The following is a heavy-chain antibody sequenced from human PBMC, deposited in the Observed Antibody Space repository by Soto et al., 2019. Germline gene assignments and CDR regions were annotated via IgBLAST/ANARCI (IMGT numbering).Heavy chain of an antibody. CDR3: AKDRGSIAAQRYYYYGMDV. CDR1: GFTFSSYG. CDR2: ILYVGSNK. V-gene: IGHV3-30*18. J-gene: IGHJ6*02. D-gene: IGHD6-6*01. Sequence: GGSLRLSCAASGFTFSSYGMHWVRQAPGKGLEWVAVILYVGSNKYYADSVKGRFTISRDNSKNTLFLQMNSLRAEDTAVYYCAKDRGSIAAQRYYYYGMDVWGQGTTVTVSS.